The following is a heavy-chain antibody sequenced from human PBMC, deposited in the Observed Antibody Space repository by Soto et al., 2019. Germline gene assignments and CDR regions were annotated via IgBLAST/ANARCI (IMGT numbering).Heavy chain of an antibody. J-gene: IGHJ6*02. CDR1: GFTFSSYA. V-gene: IGHV3-23*01. CDR3: ANIAAAGSSGYYYYGMDV. CDR2: ISGSGGST. Sequence: GGSLRLSCAASGFTFSSYAMSWVRQAPGKGLEWVSAISGSGGSTYYADSVKGRFTISRDNSKNTLYLQMNSLRAEDTAVYYCANIAAAGSSGYYYYGMDVWGQGTTVTVSS. D-gene: IGHD6-13*01.